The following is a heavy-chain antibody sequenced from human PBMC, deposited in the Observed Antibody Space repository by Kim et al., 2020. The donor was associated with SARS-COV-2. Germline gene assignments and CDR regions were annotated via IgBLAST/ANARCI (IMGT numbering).Heavy chain of an antibody. Sequence: SVKVSCKASGFTFTSSAMQWVRQARGQRLEWIGWIVVGSGNTNYAQKFQERVTITRDMSTSTAYMELSSLRSEDTAVYYCAAARNILLWFGELAFDIWGQGTMVTVSS. D-gene: IGHD3-10*01. J-gene: IGHJ3*02. CDR2: IVVGSGNT. V-gene: IGHV1-58*02. CDR3: AAARNILLWFGELAFDI. CDR1: GFTFTSSA.